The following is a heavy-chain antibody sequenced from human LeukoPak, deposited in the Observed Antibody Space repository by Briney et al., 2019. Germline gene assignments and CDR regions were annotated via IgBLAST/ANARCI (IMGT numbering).Heavy chain of an antibody. J-gene: IGHJ4*02. V-gene: IGHV3-53*01. D-gene: IGHD5-18*01. CDR2: IYSGGST. CDR3: AAYSYGSWANDY. Sequence: GGSLRLSCAASGFTVSSNHMSRVRQAPGKGLEWVSVIYSGGSTYYADSVKGRFTISRDNSKNTLYLQMNSLRAEDTAVYYCAAYSYGSWANDYWGQGTLVTVSS. CDR1: GFTVSSNH.